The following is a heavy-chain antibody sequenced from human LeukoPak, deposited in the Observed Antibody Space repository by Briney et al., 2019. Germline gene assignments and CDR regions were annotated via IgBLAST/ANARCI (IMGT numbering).Heavy chain of an antibody. V-gene: IGHV3-23*01. CDR2: ISGSGDST. D-gene: IGHD3-10*01. CDR3: GFSYANGAFDV. Sequence: GGSLRLSCAASGFTFSIYAMSWVRQAPGKGLEWVSGISGSGDSTYYADSVKGRFTISRDNSKNTLYQQMNSLSADDTAVYYCGFSYANGAFDVWGQGTLVTVSS. CDR1: GFTFSIYA. J-gene: IGHJ3*01.